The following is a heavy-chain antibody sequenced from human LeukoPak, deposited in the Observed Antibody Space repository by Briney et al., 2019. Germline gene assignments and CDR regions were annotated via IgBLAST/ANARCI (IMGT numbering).Heavy chain of an antibody. Sequence: GRSLRLSCAASGFTFSSYAMHWVRQAPGKGLEWVAVISYDGSNKYYADSVKGRFTISRDNSKNTLYLQMNSLRTEDTAVYYCARLLVGGGWFDPWGQGTLVTVSS. CDR2: ISYDGSNK. V-gene: IGHV3-30-3*01. CDR3: ARLLVGGGWFDP. CDR1: GFTFSSYA. J-gene: IGHJ5*02. D-gene: IGHD1-26*01.